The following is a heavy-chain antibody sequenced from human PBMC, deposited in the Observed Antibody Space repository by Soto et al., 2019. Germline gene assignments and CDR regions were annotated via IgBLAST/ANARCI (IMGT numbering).Heavy chain of an antibody. J-gene: IGHJ5*02. CDR3: ARQLYCSGGSCYWENWFDP. Sequence: SETLSLTCPVSGGSISSSIYYWGWIREPRGKGLDGIGSIYYSGSTYSNPPLKSRVTISVDTSQNQFSLKLSSVTAADTAVYYCARQLYCSGGSCYWENWFDPWGQGTLVKVSS. CDR2: IYYSGST. V-gene: IGHV4-39*01. D-gene: IGHD2-15*01. CDR1: GGSISSSIYY.